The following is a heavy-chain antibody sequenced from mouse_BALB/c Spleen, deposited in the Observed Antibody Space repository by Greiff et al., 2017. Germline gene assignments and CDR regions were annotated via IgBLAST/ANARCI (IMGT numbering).Heavy chain of an antibody. Sequence: VQLQQSGAELARPGASVKLSCKASGYTFTSYWMQWVKQRPGQGLEWIGAIYPGDGDTRYTQKFKGKATLTADKSSSTAYMQLSSLASEDSAVYYCARGYDYTGAMDYWGQGTTLTVSS. CDR1: GYTFTSYW. V-gene: IGHV1-87*01. D-gene: IGHD2-4*01. J-gene: IGHJ2*01. CDR2: IYPGDGDT. CDR3: ARGYDYTGAMDY.